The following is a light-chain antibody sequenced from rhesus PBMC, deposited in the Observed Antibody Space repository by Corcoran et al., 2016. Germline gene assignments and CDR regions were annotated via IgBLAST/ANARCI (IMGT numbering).Light chain of an antibody. Sequence: DIQMTQSPSSLSASVGDTVTITCRASQSISSWLAWYQQKPGKAPKLLISKASTLQSGVPSRFSGSGSGTDFTLTISSLQSEDFATYSCQQYSSSPRTFGQGTKVEIK. CDR2: KAS. CDR1: QSISSW. J-gene: IGKJ1*01. V-gene: IGKV1-22*01. CDR3: QQYSSSPRT.